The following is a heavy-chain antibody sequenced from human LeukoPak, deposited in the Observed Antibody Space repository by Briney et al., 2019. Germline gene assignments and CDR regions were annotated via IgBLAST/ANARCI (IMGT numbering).Heavy chain of an antibody. Sequence: PSETLSLTCAVYGGSFSGYYWSWIRQPPGKGLEWIGEINHSGSTNYNPSLKSRVTISVDTSKNQFSLKLSSVTAADTAVYYCATGLWDTVMVTADYWGQGTLVTVSS. CDR3: ATGLWDTVMVTADY. J-gene: IGHJ4*02. D-gene: IGHD5-18*01. CDR2: INHSGST. V-gene: IGHV4-34*01. CDR1: GGSFSGYY.